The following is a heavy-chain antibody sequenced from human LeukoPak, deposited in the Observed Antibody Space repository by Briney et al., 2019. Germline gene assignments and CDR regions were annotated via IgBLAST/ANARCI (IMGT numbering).Heavy chain of an antibody. Sequence: PGTSLRLSCAASGFTFSGSDMHWVRQAPGKGLEWVATISYDGGKKNYAAAVQGRFTVSRDNPVNTLNLQMNSLRVEDTALYYSAKDGQAVGEYYFDYWGQGTLVTVSS. D-gene: IGHD6-19*01. CDR1: GFTFSGSD. CDR3: AKDGQAVGEYYFDY. CDR2: ISYDGGKK. V-gene: IGHV3-30*18. J-gene: IGHJ4*02.